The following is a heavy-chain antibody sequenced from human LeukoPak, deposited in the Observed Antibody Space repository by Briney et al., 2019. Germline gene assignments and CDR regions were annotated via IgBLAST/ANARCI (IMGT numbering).Heavy chain of an antibody. Sequence: SETLSLTCAVYGGSFSGYYWSWIRQPPGKGLEWIGEINHSGSTNYNPSLESRVTISVDTSKNQFSLKLSSVTAADTAVYYCARVMWLLPDYWGQGTLVTVSS. D-gene: IGHD3-22*01. J-gene: IGHJ4*02. CDR1: GGSFSGYY. CDR2: INHSGST. V-gene: IGHV4-34*01. CDR3: ARVMWLLPDY.